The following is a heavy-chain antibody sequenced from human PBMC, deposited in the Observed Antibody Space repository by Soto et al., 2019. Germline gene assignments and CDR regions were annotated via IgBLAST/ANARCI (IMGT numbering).Heavy chain of an antibody. CDR3: AKGEYYYGSGSPYYGMDV. J-gene: IGHJ6*02. CDR1: GFTFSSYG. D-gene: IGHD3-10*01. Sequence: GSLRLSCAASGFTFSSYGMHWVRQAPGKALEWVAVISYDGSNKYYADSVKGRFTISRDSSKNTLYLEMNSLRPEDTAVYYCAKGEYYYGSGSPYYGMDVWGQGTTVTVSS. CDR2: ISYDGSNK. V-gene: IGHV3-30*18.